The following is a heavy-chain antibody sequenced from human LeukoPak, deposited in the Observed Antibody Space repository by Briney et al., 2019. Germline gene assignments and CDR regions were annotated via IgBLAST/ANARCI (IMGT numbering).Heavy chain of an antibody. CDR2: IYPGDSDT. Sequence: GESLKISCKGFGYSFSNYWIGWVRQMPGKGLEWMGIIYPGDSDTRYSPSFLGQVTISADKAIYTAYLQWSSLKASDSAMYYCARREKTTPFFEFWGQGTLVAVSS. D-gene: IGHD5-24*01. CDR3: ARREKTTPFFEF. V-gene: IGHV5-51*01. CDR1: GYSFSNYW. J-gene: IGHJ4*02.